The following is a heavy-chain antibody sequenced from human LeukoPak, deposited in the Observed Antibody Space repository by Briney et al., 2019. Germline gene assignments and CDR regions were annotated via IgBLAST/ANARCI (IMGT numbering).Heavy chain of an antibody. CDR3: ARVSTILRPI. CDR2: ISSSGST. J-gene: IGHJ4*02. V-gene: IGHV4-61*02. CDR1: GDSISSGDYY. D-gene: IGHD3-9*01. Sequence: SETLSLTCTVSGDSISSGDYYWSWIRQPAGKGLEWIGRISSSGSTNYNPSLKSRVTISVDTSKNQFSLKLSSVTAADTAVYFCARVSTILRPIWGQGTLVTVSS.